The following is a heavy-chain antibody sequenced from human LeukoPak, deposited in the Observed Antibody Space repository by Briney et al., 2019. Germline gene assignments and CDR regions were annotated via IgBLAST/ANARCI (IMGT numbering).Heavy chain of an antibody. V-gene: IGHV3-23*01. CDR3: AKGKAHDNLDWFDP. CDR1: GFTFSSYA. Sequence: GGSLRLSCAASGFTFSSYAMTWVRQAPGKGLEWVSSIVGSGAGTFYADSVKGRFTISRDNSKSTMYLQMNSLRADDTAVYYCAKGKAHDNLDWFDPWGQGTLVIVSS. CDR2: IVGSGAGT. D-gene: IGHD1-14*01. J-gene: IGHJ5*02.